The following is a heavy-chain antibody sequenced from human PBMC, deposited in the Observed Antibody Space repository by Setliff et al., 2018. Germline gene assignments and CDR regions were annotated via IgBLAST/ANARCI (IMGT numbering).Heavy chain of an antibody. Sequence: SETLSLTCAVYGGSFQGYYWSWIRQSPERGLEWIGEINSSGDTNYNPSLESRVTMSIDPSKNQFSLTLTSVRAADTAVYFCAKAKGHLGYYRLVLNYFRHWVQGTPVTVSS. CDR3: AKAKGHLGYYRLVLNYFRH. J-gene: IGHJ1*01. D-gene: IGHD3-22*01. CDR1: GGSFQGYY. V-gene: IGHV4-34*01. CDR2: INSSGDT.